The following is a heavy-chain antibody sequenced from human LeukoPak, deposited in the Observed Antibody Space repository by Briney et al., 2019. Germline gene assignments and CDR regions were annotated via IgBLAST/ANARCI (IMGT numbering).Heavy chain of an antibody. D-gene: IGHD3-22*01. Sequence: PGGSLRLSCAASGFTFSNYAMSWVRQPPGKGLEWVSAISDSGGSTYYADSVKGRFTISRDNSKNTLSLQMSSLRAEDTAVYYCARRSSGYYYWGQGTLVTVSP. CDR1: GFTFSNYA. J-gene: IGHJ4*02. V-gene: IGHV3-23*01. CDR2: ISDSGGST. CDR3: ARRSSGYYY.